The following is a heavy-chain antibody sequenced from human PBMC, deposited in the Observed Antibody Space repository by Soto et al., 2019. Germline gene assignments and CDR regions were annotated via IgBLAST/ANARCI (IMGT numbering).Heavy chain of an antibody. V-gene: IGHV3-30*18. Sequence: QVQLVESGGGVVQPGRSLRLSCAASGFTFSSSGLHWVRQAPGKGLEWVAGISYDGTNKYYADSGKGRFTISRDNSKNTLYLQMNSLRAEDTAVYYCAKGGRGGYDYIDYWGQGTLVTVSS. J-gene: IGHJ4*02. CDR2: ISYDGTNK. CDR1: GFTFSSSG. CDR3: AKGGRGGYDYIDY. D-gene: IGHD5-12*01.